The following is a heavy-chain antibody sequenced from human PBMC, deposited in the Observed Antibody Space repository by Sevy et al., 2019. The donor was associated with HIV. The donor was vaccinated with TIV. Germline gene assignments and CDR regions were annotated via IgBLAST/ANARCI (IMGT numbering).Heavy chain of an antibody. J-gene: IGHJ4*02. V-gene: IGHV3-9*01. CDR1: GFTFDDYA. D-gene: IGHD6-13*01. CDR2: ISWNSGSI. CDR3: AKDNIAAAGNGVFDY. Sequence: GGSLRLSCAASGFTFDDYAMHWVLQAPGKGLEWVSGISWNSGSIGYAESVKGRFTISRDNAKNSLYLQMNSLRAEDTALYYCAKDNIAAAGNGVFDYRGQGTLVTVSS.